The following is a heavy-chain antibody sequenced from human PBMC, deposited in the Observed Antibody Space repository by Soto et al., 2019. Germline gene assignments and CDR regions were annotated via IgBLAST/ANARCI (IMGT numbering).Heavy chain of an antibody. J-gene: IGHJ4*02. CDR2: IYPDDSDS. CDR3: VATYGDYLDY. CDR1: GYKFTTYW. Sequence: PVESLKIACKGSGYKFTTYWICCGRQMPGKGLEWMAIIYPDDSDSRYSPSFQGQVTISADKSISTAYLQWSSLKASDTAIYYCVATYGDYLDYWGQGTLVTVSS. V-gene: IGHV5-51*01. D-gene: IGHD4-17*01.